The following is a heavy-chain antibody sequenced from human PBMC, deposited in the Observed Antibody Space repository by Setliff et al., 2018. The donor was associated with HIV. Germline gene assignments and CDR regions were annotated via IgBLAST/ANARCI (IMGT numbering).Heavy chain of an antibody. J-gene: IGHJ4*02. CDR3: ARENYYVTEY. CDR2: ISSSSSYT. Sequence: PGGSLRLSCAASGFTFSDYYMSWIRQAPGKGPEWVSYISSSSSYTNYADSVKGRFTISRDNSKNTLYLQMNSLTAEDTAVYYCARENYYVTEYWGQGTLVTVSS. CDR1: GFTFSDYY. V-gene: IGHV3-11*05. D-gene: IGHD3-10*02.